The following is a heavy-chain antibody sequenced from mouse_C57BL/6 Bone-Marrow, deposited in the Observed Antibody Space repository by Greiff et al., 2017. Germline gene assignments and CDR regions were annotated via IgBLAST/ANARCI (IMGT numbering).Heavy chain of an antibody. CDR3: ARERDYGSSGWYFDV. CDR2: ISDGGSYT. J-gene: IGHJ1*03. V-gene: IGHV5-4*01. Sequence: DVQLVESGGGLVKPGGSLKLSCAASGFTFSSYAMSWVRQTPEKRLEWVATISDGGSYTYYPDNVKGRFTIARDNAKNNLYLQMSHLKSEDTAMYYCARERDYGSSGWYFDVWGTGTTVTVSS. CDR1: GFTFSSYA. D-gene: IGHD1-1*01.